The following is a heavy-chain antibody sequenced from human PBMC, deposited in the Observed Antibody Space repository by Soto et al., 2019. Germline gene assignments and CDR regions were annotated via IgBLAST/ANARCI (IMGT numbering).Heavy chain of an antibody. CDR1: GGTFSSYA. CDR3: ANLNWNDAPSLRDY. D-gene: IGHD1-20*01. CDR2: IIPIFGTA. Sequence: QVQLVQSGAEVKKPGSSVKVSCKASGGTFSSYAISWVRQAPGQGLEWMGGIIPIFGTANYAQKFQGRVTXXAXEXXSTAYMELSSLRSEDTAVYYCANLNWNDAPSLRDYWGQGTLVTVSS. J-gene: IGHJ4*02. V-gene: IGHV1-69*12.